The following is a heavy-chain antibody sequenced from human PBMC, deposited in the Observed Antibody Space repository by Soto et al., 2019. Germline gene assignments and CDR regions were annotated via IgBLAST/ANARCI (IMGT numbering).Heavy chain of an antibody. Sequence: PGGSLRLSCVGSGFTFSSYAMSWVRQAPGEGLEWASSIGGSGGGTYYADSVKGRFTMSRDNSKNTLYVQMNSLRADDTAVYYCARDRGNMDVWGQGTTVTVSS. V-gene: IGHV3-23*01. CDR1: GFTFSSYA. CDR2: IGGSGGGT. D-gene: IGHD6-25*01. J-gene: IGHJ6*02. CDR3: ARDRGNMDV.